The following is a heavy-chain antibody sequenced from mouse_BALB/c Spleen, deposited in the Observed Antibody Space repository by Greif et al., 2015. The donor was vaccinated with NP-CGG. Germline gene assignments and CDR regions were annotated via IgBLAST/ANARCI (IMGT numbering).Heavy chain of an antibody. Sequence: QVQLQQSGAELAKPGASVKMSYKASGYTFTSYWMHWVKQRPGQGLEWIGYINPSTGYTEYNQKFKDKATLTADKSSSTAYMHLSSLPSEDSAVYYCARRDSSGYGYWGQGTTLTVSS. CDR2: INPSTGYT. CDR1: GYTFTSYW. V-gene: IGHV1-7*01. CDR3: ARRDSSGYGY. J-gene: IGHJ2*01. D-gene: IGHD3-2*01.